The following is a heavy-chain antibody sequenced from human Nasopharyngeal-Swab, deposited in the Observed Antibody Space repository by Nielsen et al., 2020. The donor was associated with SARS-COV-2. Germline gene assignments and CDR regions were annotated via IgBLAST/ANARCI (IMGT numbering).Heavy chain of an antibody. CDR1: GFTFSSYA. J-gene: IGHJ4*02. CDR3: ARPYSGSYWSYFGY. CDR2: ISYDGSNK. V-gene: IGHV3-30-3*01. Sequence: GESLKISCAASGFTFSSYAMHWVRQAPGKGLEWVAVISYDGSNKYYADSVKGRFTISRDNSKNTLYLQMNSLRAEDTAVYYCARPYSGSYWSYFGYWGQGTLVTVSS. D-gene: IGHD1-26*01.